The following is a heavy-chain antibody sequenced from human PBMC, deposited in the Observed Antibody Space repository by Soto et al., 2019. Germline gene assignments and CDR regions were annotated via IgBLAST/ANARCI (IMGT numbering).Heavy chain of an antibody. CDR3: AREVSRYGEDSDDY. D-gene: IGHD5-18*01. CDR1: GYTFTSYG. J-gene: IGHJ4*02. CDR2: IRAYNGNT. V-gene: IGHV1-18*01. Sequence: QVQLVQSGAEVKKPGASVKVSCKASGYTFTSYGISWVRQAPGQGLEGMGWIRAYNGNTNYAQKLQGRVTMTTATSPSTAYMELRRLRAADTSVYYSAREVSRYGEDSDDYWCQVTLVTVFS.